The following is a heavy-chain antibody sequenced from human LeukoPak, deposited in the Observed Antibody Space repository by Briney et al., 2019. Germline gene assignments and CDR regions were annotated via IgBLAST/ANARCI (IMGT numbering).Heavy chain of an antibody. CDR3: ARRGSGWYVDY. D-gene: IGHD6-19*01. CDR2: ISSSSSYT. V-gene: IGHV3-11*03. CDR1: GFTFSDYY. Sequence: PGGSLRLSCAASGFTFSDYYMSWIRQAPGKGLEWVSYISSSSSYTNYADSVKGRFTISRDNAKNSLYLQMNSLRAEDTAVYYCARRGSGWYVDYWGQGTLVTVSS. J-gene: IGHJ4*02.